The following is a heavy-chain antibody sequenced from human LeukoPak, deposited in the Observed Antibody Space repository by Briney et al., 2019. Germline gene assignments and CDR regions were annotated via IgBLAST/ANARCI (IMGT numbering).Heavy chain of an antibody. Sequence: GGSLRLSCAASGFTFSSYWMHWVRQAPGKGLVWVSRIKSDGSTNYADSVKGRFTISRDNAKNTVSLQMNSLRAEDTAMYYCASLGGPMGSDDAFDIWGRGTMVTVSA. V-gene: IGHV3-74*01. CDR2: IKSDGST. CDR1: GFTFSSYW. D-gene: IGHD1-26*01. CDR3: ASLGGPMGSDDAFDI. J-gene: IGHJ3*02.